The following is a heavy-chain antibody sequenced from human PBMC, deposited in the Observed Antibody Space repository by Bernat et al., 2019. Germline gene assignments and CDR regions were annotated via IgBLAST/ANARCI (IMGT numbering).Heavy chain of an antibody. V-gene: IGHV4-59*01. CDR3: ARVHYYDSSGYYLGSGCWYFDL. Sequence: QVQLQESGPGLVKPSETLSLTCTVSGGSISSYYWSWIRQPPGKGLEWIGYIYYSGSTNYNPSLKSRVTISVDTSKNQFSLKLSSVTAADTAVYYCARVHYYDSSGYYLGSGCWYFDLWGRGTLVTVSS. J-gene: IGHJ2*01. CDR2: IYYSGST. D-gene: IGHD3-22*01. CDR1: GGSISSYY.